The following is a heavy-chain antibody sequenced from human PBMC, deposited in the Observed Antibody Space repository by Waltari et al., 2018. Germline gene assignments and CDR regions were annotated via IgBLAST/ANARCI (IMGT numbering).Heavy chain of an antibody. D-gene: IGHD3-22*01. CDR2: MNPNRGNT. CDR3: ARGRLYYYDSSGIDY. V-gene: IGHV1-8*02. J-gene: IGHJ4*02. Sequence: QVQLVQSGAEVKKPGASVKVSCKASGYTFTSYDINWVRQATGQGLEWMGWMNPNRGNTGYEQKFQGRVNMTRNTSISTAYMELSSLRAEDTAVYYCARGRLYYYDSSGIDYWGQGTLVTVSS. CDR1: GYTFTSYD.